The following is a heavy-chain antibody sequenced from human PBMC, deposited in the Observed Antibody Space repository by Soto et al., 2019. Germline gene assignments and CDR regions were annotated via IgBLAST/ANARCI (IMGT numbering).Heavy chain of an antibody. D-gene: IGHD3-10*01. CDR1: GFTFINYA. CDR3: AKDYGGSYGSFHL. J-gene: IGHJ5*02. CDR2: ISGTGGDT. V-gene: IGHV3-23*01. Sequence: PGGSLRLSCAASGFTFINYAMSWVRQAPGKGLEWVSAISGTGGDTFYADAVKGQFTISRDNSKNTLYLQMNSLRAEDTAIYYCAKDYGGSYGSFHLWGQGTLVTVSS.